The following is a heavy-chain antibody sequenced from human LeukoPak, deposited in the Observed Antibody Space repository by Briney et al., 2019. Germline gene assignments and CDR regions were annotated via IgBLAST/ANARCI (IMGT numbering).Heavy chain of an antibody. CDR2: IKSKTDGGTT. CDR1: GFTFSSYS. D-gene: IGHD2-2*01. Sequence: GGSLRLSCAASGFTFSSYSMNWVRQAPGKGLEWVGRIKSKTDGGTTDYAAPVKDRFTISRDDSKNTLYLQMNSLKTEDTAVYYCTTDLLSSIVVVPAADPFYYWGQGTLVTVSS. J-gene: IGHJ4*02. CDR3: TTDLLSSIVVVPAADPFYY. V-gene: IGHV3-15*01.